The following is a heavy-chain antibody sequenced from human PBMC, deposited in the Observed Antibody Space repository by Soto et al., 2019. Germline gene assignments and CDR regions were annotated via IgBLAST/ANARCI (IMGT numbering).Heavy chain of an antibody. D-gene: IGHD3-3*01. V-gene: IGHV4-31*03. CDR3: ARWWSGSRQGFDP. CDR2: IYYSGST. J-gene: IGHJ5*02. Sequence: SETLSLTCTVSGGSISSGDYYWSWIRQHPGKGLEWIGYIYYSGSTYYNPSLKSRVTISVDTSKNQFSLKLSSVTAADTAVYYCARWWSGSRQGFDPWGQGTLVTVSS. CDR1: GGSISSGDYY.